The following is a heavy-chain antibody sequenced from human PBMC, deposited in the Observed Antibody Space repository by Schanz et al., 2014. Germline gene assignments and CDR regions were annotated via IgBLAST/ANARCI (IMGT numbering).Heavy chain of an antibody. V-gene: IGHV3-23*01. CDR2: MSWNAGSL. D-gene: IGHD6-6*01. Sequence: EVQLLESGGGFVQPGGSLRLSCVASGVTFSSYAMTWVRQAPGKGLEWVSGMSWNAGSLGYGDSVKGRFTISRDNAKNSLYLQMNSLRAEDTAVYYCVPMSIAAHWGQGTLVTVSS. CDR3: VPMSIAAH. CDR1: GVTFSSYA. J-gene: IGHJ4*02.